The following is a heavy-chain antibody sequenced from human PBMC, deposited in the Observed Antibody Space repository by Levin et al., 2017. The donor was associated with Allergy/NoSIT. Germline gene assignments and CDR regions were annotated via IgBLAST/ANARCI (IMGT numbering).Heavy chain of an antibody. CDR2: INQDGTQK. CDR1: GFTFSDYW. V-gene: IGHV3-7*03. D-gene: IGHD4-11*01. J-gene: IGHJ5*02. CDR3: ARDTTVGGEA. Sequence: RLSCAASGFTFSDYWMTWVRQPPGKGLEWVANINQDGTQKHHADSVKGRFTISRDNAENSLFLQMNYLGTDDTAVYFCARDTTVGGEAWGQGTLVTVSS.